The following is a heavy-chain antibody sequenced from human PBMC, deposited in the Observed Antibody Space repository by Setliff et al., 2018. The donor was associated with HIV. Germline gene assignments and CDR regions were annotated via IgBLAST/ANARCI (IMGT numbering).Heavy chain of an antibody. CDR3: ARDMTTVTYNWFDP. CDR2: ISAYNGNT. V-gene: IGHV1-18*01. D-gene: IGHD4-17*01. CDR1: GYTFTSYG. Sequence: ASVKVSCKASGYTFTSYGISWVRQAPGQGLEWMGWISAYNGNTNYAQKLQGRVTMTTDTSTSTAYMELRSLRSDDTAVYYCARDMTTVTYNWFDPWGQGTQVTVSS. J-gene: IGHJ5*02.